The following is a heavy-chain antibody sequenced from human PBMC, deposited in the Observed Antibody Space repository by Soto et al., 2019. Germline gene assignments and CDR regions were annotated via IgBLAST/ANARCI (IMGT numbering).Heavy chain of an antibody. CDR1: GFTFSSYG. CDR2: ISYDGSNK. Sequence: QVQLVESGGGVVQPGRSLRLSCAASGFTFSSYGMHWVRQAPGKGLEWVAVISYDGSNKYYADSVKGRFTISRDNSKNTLELQMNSLRAEDTAVYYCARSPYSVSYLAYFDYWGQGTLVTVSS. V-gene: IGHV3-30*03. J-gene: IGHJ4*02. CDR3: ARSPYSVSYLAYFDY. D-gene: IGHD1-26*01.